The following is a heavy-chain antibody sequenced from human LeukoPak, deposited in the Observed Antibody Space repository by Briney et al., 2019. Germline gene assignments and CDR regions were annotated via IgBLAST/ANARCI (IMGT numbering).Heavy chain of an antibody. CDR2: ISSSSSYI. Sequence: GGSLRPSCAASGFTFSSYSMNWVRQAPGKGLEWVSSISSSSSYIYYADSVKGRFTISRDNAKNSLYLQMNSLRAEDTAVYYCARDKVGGPLIYSSSWIFDYWGQGTLVTVSS. J-gene: IGHJ4*02. CDR3: ARDKVGGPLIYSSSWIFDY. CDR1: GFTFSSYS. D-gene: IGHD6-13*01. V-gene: IGHV3-21*01.